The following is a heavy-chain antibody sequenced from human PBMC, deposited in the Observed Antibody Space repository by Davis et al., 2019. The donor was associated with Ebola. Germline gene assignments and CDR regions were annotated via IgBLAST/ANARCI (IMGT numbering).Heavy chain of an antibody. Sequence: GGSLRLSCGASGFTFSSYAMSWVRQAPGKGLEWVSGITGSGGSTYSADSVKGRFTISRDDSSNTLHLQMNSLKTEDSAVYYCTWEHYLDRSAYPLPDYWGQGTLVTVSS. J-gene: IGHJ4*02. CDR2: ITGSGGST. CDR3: TWEHYLDRSAYPLPDY. D-gene: IGHD3-22*01. CDR1: GFTFSSYA. V-gene: IGHV3-23*01.